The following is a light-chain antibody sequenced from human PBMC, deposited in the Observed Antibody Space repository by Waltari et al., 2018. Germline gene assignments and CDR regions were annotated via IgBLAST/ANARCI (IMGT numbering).Light chain of an antibody. J-gene: IGKJ2*01. CDR2: GAS. Sequence: EIVLTQSPDTLSLSPGERATLSCRASQSVSSSSLAWYQQKPGQAPRLLSYGASSKSTGIPDRFSGSGSGTHFTLTISRLEPEDFAVYYCQQYGSSPRTFGQGTKLEIK. CDR1: QSVSSSS. CDR3: QQYGSSPRT. V-gene: IGKV3-20*01.